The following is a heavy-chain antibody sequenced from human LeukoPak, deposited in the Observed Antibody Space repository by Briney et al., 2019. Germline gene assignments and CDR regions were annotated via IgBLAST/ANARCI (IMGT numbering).Heavy chain of an antibody. V-gene: IGHV3-11*01. J-gene: IGHJ4*02. CDR2: ISSRGSTI. CDR3: ARGERLTGYSSALDY. Sequence: GGSLRLSCAASGFTFSDYYMSWIRQAPGKGLERVSYISSRGSTIKYAESVKGRFTISRDNAKNSLYLQMNSLRADDTAIYYCARGERLTGYSSALDYWGQGTLVTVSS. CDR1: GFTFSDYY. D-gene: IGHD3-9*01.